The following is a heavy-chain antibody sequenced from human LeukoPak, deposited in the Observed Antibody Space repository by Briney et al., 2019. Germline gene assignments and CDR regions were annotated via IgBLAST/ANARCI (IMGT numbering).Heavy chain of an antibody. CDR2: ISISSSTI. CDR1: GFTFSSYI. Sequence: PGGSLRLSCAASGFTFSSYIMNWVRQAPGKGLEWVSYISISSSTIYYADSVKGRFTISRDNSKNTLYLQMNSLRAEDTAVYYCARDPLNYYDSSGYPFDYWGQGTLVTVSS. J-gene: IGHJ4*02. D-gene: IGHD3-22*01. CDR3: ARDPLNYYDSSGYPFDY. V-gene: IGHV3-48*01.